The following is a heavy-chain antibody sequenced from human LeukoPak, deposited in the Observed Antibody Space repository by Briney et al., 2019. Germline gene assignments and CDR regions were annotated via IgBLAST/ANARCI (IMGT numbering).Heavy chain of an antibody. D-gene: IGHD4-11*01. V-gene: IGHV3-21*01. CDR1: GFTFSTYS. CDR3: AREMTTEAFVY. CDR2: IGGSGTSI. Sequence: GGSLRLSCAASGFTFSTYSMNWVRQAPGKGLEWVSAIGGSGTSIYYADSVKGRFTISRDNAKNSLYLQMNSLRAEDTAVYYCAREMTTEAFVYWGQGTLVTVSS. J-gene: IGHJ4*02.